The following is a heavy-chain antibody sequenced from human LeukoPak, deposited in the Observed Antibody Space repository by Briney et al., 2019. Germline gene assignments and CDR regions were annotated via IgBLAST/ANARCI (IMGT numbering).Heavy chain of an antibody. D-gene: IGHD3-3*01. CDR2: INHSGST. CDR1: GGSFSGYY. J-gene: IGHJ4*02. Sequence: PSETLSLTCAVYGGSFSGYYWSWIRQPPGKGLEWIGEINHSGSTNYNPSLKSRVTISVDTSKNQFSLKLSSVTAADTAVYYRARGRRAPGIRSVDYWGQGTLVTVSS. V-gene: IGHV4-34*01. CDR3: ARGRRAPGIRSVDY.